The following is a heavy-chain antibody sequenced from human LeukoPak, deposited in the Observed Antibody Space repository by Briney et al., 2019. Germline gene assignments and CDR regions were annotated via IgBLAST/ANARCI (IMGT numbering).Heavy chain of an antibody. CDR2: ISSSSSYI. Sequence: PGGSLRLSCAASGLSSSSYSMNWVRQAPGKGLEWVSSISSSSSYIYYADSIKGRFTISRDNAKNSVYLQMNSLRAEDTAMYYCARGVNRPNYYYYGMDVWGQGTTVTVSS. CDR1: GLSSSSYS. V-gene: IGHV3-21*01. CDR3: ARGVNRPNYYYYGMDV. D-gene: IGHD4-11*01. J-gene: IGHJ6*02.